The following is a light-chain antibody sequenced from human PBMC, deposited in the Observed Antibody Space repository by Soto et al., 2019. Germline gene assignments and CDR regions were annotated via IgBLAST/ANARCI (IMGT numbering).Light chain of an antibody. CDR3: SSYTRSSTYV. CDR1: SSHIGTYNR. V-gene: IGLV2-18*02. J-gene: IGLJ1*01. CDR2: EVS. Sequence: QSALTQPPSVSGSPGQSVTISCTGTSSHIGTYNRVSWYQQPPGTAPKVLIYEVSNRPSGVPDRFSGPKSGTTAALTISGVQTEDEADYDGSSYTRSSTYVFGTGTKLTVL.